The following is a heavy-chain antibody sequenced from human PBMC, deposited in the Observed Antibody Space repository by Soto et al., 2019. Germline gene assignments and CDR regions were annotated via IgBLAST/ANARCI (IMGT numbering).Heavy chain of an antibody. CDR1: GFTFNIYA. V-gene: IGHV3-23*01. J-gene: IGHJ5*02. CDR2: IGGGDT. Sequence: GGSLRLSCAASGFTFNIYAMSWVRQAPGKGLEWVSTIGGGDTYYADSVKGRFTISRDDSESALFLQMNSLRVEDTAIYYCAKDAVAGNGEYDWFDPWGQGTQVTVSS. D-gene: IGHD6-19*01. CDR3: AKDAVAGNGEYDWFDP.